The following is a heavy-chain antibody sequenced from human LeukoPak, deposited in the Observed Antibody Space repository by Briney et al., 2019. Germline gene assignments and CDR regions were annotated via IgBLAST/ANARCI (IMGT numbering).Heavy chain of an antibody. V-gene: IGHV3-21*01. CDR2: ISSSSSYI. D-gene: IGHD1-26*01. J-gene: IGHJ3*02. CDR3: ARVLGWELLWGAFDI. CDR1: GFTFSSYA. Sequence: GGSLRLSCLASGFTFSSYAMDWVRQAPGKGLEWVSSISSSSSYIYYADSVKGRFTISRDNAKNSLYLQMNSLRAEDTAVYYCARVLGWELLWGAFDIWGQGTMVAVSS.